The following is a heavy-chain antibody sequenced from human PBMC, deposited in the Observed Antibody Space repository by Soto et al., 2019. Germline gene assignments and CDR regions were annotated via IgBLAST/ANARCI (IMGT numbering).Heavy chain of an antibody. CDR1: GYTFSNYG. V-gene: IGHV1-18*01. J-gene: IGHJ3*02. CDR2: ISPYNGNT. CDR3: ARVFGSGSDIAFDT. Sequence: QVQLVQSGAEVKNPGASVKVSCKASGYTFSNYGISWVRQAPGQGLEWMGWISPYNGNTKYTQKFHGRVTMTTDTSTSTAYMELRSLRSDDTAVFYCARVFGSGSDIAFDTWGQGTMVTVSS. D-gene: IGHD3-10*01.